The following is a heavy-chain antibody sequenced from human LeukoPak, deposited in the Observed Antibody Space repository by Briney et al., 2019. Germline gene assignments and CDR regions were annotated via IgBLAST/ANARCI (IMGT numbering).Heavy chain of an antibody. J-gene: IGHJ5*02. V-gene: IGHV4-34*01. Sequence: PSETLSLTCAVYGGSFSGYYWSWIRQPPGKGLEWIGEINHIGSTNYNPSLKSRVTISLDTSKNQFSLELRSVTAADTAVYYCARHFLSGWYWFDPWGQGTLVTVSS. CDR2: INHIGST. D-gene: IGHD6-19*01. CDR3: ARHFLSGWYWFDP. CDR1: GGSFSGYY.